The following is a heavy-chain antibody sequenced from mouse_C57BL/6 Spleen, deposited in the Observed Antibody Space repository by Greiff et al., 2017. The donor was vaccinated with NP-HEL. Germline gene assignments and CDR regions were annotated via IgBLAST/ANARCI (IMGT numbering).Heavy chain of an antibody. CDR2: IYPGGGYT. J-gene: IGHJ3*01. CDR1: GYTFTNYW. CDR3: ARYDGLAWFAY. V-gene: IGHV1-63*01. D-gene: IGHD2-3*01. Sequence: VQLQQSGAELVRPGTSVKMSCKASGYTFTNYWIGWAKQRPGHGLEWIGDIYPGGGYTNYNEKFKGKATLTADKSSSTAYMQFSSLTSEDSAILYCARYDGLAWFAYWGQGTLVTVSA.